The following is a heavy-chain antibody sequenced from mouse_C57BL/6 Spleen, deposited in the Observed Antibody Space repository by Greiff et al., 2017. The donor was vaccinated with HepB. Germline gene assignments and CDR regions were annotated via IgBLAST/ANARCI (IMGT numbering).Heavy chain of an antibody. CDR1: GYTFTSYW. CDR2: INPSNGGT. CDR3: ARYDGYYVTGFDY. Sequence: VQLQQPGTELVKPGASVKLSCKASGYTFTSYWMHWVKRRPGQGLEWIGNINPSNGGTNYNEKFKSKATLTVDKSSSTAYMQLSSLTSEDSAVYYCARYDGYYVTGFDYWGQGTTLTVSS. D-gene: IGHD2-3*01. J-gene: IGHJ2*01. V-gene: IGHV1-53*01.